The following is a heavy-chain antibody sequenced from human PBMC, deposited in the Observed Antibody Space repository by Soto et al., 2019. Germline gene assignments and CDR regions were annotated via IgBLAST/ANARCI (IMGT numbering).Heavy chain of an antibody. J-gene: IGHJ4*02. CDR1: GFTFSSYG. Sequence: QVQLVESGGGVVQPGRSLRLSCAASGFTFSSYGMHWVRQAPGKGLEWVAVISYDGSNKYYADSVKGRFTISRDNSKNTLYVQMNSLRAEDTDVYYCAKDHGATVVTLLGYWGQGTLVTVSS. CDR3: AKDHGATVVTLLGY. D-gene: IGHD4-17*01. CDR2: ISYDGSNK. V-gene: IGHV3-30*18.